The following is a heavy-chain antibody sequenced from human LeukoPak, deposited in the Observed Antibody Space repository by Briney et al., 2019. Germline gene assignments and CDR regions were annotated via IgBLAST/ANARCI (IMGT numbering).Heavy chain of an antibody. J-gene: IGHJ6*03. CDR1: GFIFTDYW. V-gene: IGHV3-23*01. CDR2: ISDSGAST. Sequence: GGSLRLSCAASGFIFTDYWMYWVRQAPGKGLEWVSGISDSGASTYYADSVKGRFTISRDNSKNTLYVQMNSLRAEDAAIYYCAKETATSYYYYMNAWGKGITVTVSS. CDR3: AKETATSYYYYMNA.